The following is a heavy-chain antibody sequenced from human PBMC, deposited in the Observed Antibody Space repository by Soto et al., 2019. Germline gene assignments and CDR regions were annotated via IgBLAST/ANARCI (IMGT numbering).Heavy chain of an antibody. CDR1: GYSFTKYH. CDR3: ARVAGHKNARFDT. CDR2: INPGSGVT. J-gene: IGHJ4*02. Sequence: ASVKVSCKASGYSFTKYHMHWVRQAPGQGLEWMGWINPGSGVTNQAQKFQGRVTMTRDTSITTTYIELNSLTPDDTAVYYCARVAGHKNARFDTWGQGALVTVSS. V-gene: IGHV1-2*02. D-gene: IGHD1-1*01.